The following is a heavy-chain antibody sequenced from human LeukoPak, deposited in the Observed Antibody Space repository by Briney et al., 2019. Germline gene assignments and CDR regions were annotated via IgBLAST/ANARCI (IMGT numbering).Heavy chain of an antibody. CDR1: GGSIDITNY. CDR2: VAHDGTI. D-gene: IGHD1-26*01. V-gene: IGHV4-4*02. J-gene: IGHJ4*02. Sequence: SETLSLTCGVSGGSIDITNYWSWVRQAPGKGLEWIGEVAHDGTINYNPSLRSRVAMSLDRANNQFSLSLTSVTAADTAVYYCTREDRPYCPFAYWGQGVLVTVSS. CDR3: TREDRPYCPFAY.